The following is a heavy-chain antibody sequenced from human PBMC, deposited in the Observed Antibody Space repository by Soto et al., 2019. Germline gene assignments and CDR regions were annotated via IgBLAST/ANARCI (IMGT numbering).Heavy chain of an antibody. Sequence: PGGSLRLSCAASGFSFSSYDMTWVRQAPGQGLEWVSSLSVTGGGPYYADSVRGRFTMSRDNSKNTLALEMSGLRADDSAVYYCAKVRESTTSAKFFFYNWAQGTLVIVSS. CDR2: LSVTGGGP. V-gene: IGHV3-23*01. J-gene: IGHJ4*02. CDR3: AKVRESTTSAKFFFYN. CDR1: GFSFSSYD. D-gene: IGHD1-26*01.